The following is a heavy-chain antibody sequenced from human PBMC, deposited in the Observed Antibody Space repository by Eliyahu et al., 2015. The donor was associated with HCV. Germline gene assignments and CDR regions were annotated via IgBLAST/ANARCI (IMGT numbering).Heavy chain of an antibody. CDR1: GFTFSSYA. CDR2: ISYDGSNK. CDR3: ARVGA. V-gene: IGHV3-30-3*01. D-gene: IGHD3-16*01. J-gene: IGHJ4*02. Sequence: QVQLVESGGGVVQPGRSLXLSCAASGFTFSSYAMHWVRQAPGKGLEWVAVISYDGSNKYYADSVKGRFTISRDNSKNTLYLQMNSLRAEDTAVYYCARVGAWGQGTLVTVSS.